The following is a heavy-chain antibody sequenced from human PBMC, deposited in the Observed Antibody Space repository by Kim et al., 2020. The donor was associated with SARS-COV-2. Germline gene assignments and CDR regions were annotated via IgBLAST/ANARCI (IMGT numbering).Heavy chain of an antibody. CDR3: ARGEGQYQLLTIDY. J-gene: IGHJ4*01. CDR2: IYHSGST. CDR1: GGSISSGGYS. D-gene: IGHD2-2*01. V-gene: IGHV4-30-2*01. Sequence: SETLSLTCAVSGGSISSGGYSWSWIRQPPGKGLEWIGYIYHSGSTYYNPSLKSRVTISVERSKNQFSLKLSSVTAADTAVYYCARGEGQYQLLTIDYWG.